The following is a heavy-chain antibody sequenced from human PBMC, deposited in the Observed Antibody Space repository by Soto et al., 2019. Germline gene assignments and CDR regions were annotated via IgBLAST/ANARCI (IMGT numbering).Heavy chain of an antibody. CDR2: IIPIFGTA. CDR1: GGTSSSYA. D-gene: IGHD6-13*01. V-gene: IGHV1-69*13. CDR3: ASLRIFSSWYQGWFDP. J-gene: IGHJ5*02. Sequence: ASVKVSCKASGGTSSSYAISWVRQAPGQGLEWMGGIIPIFGTANYAQKFQGRVTITADESTSTAYMELSSLRSEDTAVYYCASLRIFSSWYQGWFDPWGQGTLVTVSS.